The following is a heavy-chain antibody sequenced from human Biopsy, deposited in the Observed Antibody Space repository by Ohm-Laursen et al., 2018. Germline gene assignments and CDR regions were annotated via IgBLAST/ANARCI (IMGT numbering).Heavy chain of an antibody. Sequence: SQTLSLTCTVSGVSINGGRYYWSWIRHHPGKGLEWIGNIFYSANTYYNPSLKSRVTISVDTSKNQFSLKLSSVTAADTAVYYCARLGSGDYFPTFFDFWGQGALVTVSS. CDR1: GVSINGGRYY. CDR2: IFYSANT. V-gene: IGHV4-31*03. D-gene: IGHD5-12*01. CDR3: ARLGSGDYFPTFFDF. J-gene: IGHJ4*02.